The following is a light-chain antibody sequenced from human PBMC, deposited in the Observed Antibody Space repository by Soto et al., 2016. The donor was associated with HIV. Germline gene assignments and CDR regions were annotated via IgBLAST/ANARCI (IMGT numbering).Light chain of an antibody. CDR1: TLGDKY. V-gene: IGLV3-1*01. J-gene: IGLJ2*01. Sequence: SYELTQPPSVSVSPGQTASITCSGNTLGDKYACWYQQKPGQSPVLVIYQDTKRPSGIPERFSGSNSGNTATLTISGTQPMDEADYHCQTWDSSTVIFGGGTKLTVL. CDR3: QTWDSSTVI. CDR2: QDT.